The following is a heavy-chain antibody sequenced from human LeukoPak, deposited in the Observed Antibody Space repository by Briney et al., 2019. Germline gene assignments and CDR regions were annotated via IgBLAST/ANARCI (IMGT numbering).Heavy chain of an antibody. Sequence: GGSLRLSCAASGFTFSKYAMSWVRQVPEKGLEWVSGISGSGGSTYYADSVKGRFTISRDNSKNTLHLQMNSLRAEDTALYYCAEWNSVYWYFDLWGRGTLVTVSS. CDR1: GFTFSKYA. D-gene: IGHD1-1*01. CDR2: ISGSGGST. CDR3: AEWNSVYWYFDL. J-gene: IGHJ2*01. V-gene: IGHV3-23*01.